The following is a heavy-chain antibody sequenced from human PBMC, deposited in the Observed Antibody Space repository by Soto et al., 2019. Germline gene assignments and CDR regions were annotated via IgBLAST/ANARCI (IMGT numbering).Heavy chain of an antibody. CDR1: GGSISSGGYF. CDR3: AREGYAHFGDDGHFDLFYFDN. CDR2: IYHSGST. V-gene: IGHV4-31*03. D-gene: IGHD2-21*01. Sequence: QMQLQESGPGLVKPSQTLSLTCTVSGGSISSGGYFWNWLRQHPGKGLEWIGFIYHSGSTFYSPSLQSRVSISVDTSKNQFSLKLSSVTPADTAVYYCAREGYAHFGDDGHFDLFYFDNWGPGTLVTVSS. J-gene: IGHJ4*02.